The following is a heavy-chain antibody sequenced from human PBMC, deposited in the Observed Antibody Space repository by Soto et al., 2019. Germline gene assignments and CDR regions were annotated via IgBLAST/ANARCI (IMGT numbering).Heavy chain of an antibody. CDR2: MNPNSGNT. D-gene: IGHD4-17*01. Sequence: ASVKVSCKASGYTFTSYDINWVRQATGQGLEWMGWMNPNSGNTGYAQKFQGRVTMTRNTSISTAYMELSSLRSEDTAVYYCARREGDYRNYYYYMDGWGKGSKVTVSS. CDR3: ARREGDYRNYYYYMDG. J-gene: IGHJ6*03. V-gene: IGHV1-8*01. CDR1: GYTFTSYD.